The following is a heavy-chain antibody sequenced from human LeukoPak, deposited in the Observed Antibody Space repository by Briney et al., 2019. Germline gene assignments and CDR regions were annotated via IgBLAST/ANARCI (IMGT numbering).Heavy chain of an antibody. CDR3: ARNLYCSGGSCYLYYYYYGMDV. CDR1: GGSFSGYY. J-gene: IGHJ6*02. CDR2: IKHSGST. D-gene: IGHD2-15*01. V-gene: IGHV4-34*01. Sequence: SETLSLTCAVYGGSFSGYYWSWIRHPPGKGLEWIGEIKHSGSTNYNPSLKSRVTISLDTSKNQFSLKLSSVTAADTAVYYCARNLYCSGGSCYLYYYYYGMDVWGQGTTVTVSS.